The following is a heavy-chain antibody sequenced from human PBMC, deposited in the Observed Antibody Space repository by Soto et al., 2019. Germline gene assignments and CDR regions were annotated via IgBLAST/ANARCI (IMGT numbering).Heavy chain of an antibody. V-gene: IGHV1-46*01. CDR1: GYTFTSYY. D-gene: IGHD4-17*01. CDR2: VNPNGGSP. J-gene: IGHJ4*02. CDR3: TRALGSMTTVTTDLNGTMSLFDY. Sequence: ASVKVSCKASGYTFTSYYIHWVRQAPGQGLEWMGLVNPNGGSPSYAQKFQGRVTMTRDTSTSTVNMELSSLRSEDSAVYFCTRALGSMTTVTTDLNGTMSLFDYWGQGTLVTVSS.